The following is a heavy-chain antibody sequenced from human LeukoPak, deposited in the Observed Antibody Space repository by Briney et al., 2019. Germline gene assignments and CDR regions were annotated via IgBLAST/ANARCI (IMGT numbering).Heavy chain of an antibody. CDR3: ARRRGYYFDY. Sequence: SGPGLVKPSETLSLTCTVSGGSISSSSYYWGWIRQPPGKGLEWIGSIYYSGSTYYNPSLKSRVTISVDTSKNQFSLKLSSVTAADTAVYYCARRRGYYFDYWGQGTLVTVSS. CDR2: IYYSGST. V-gene: IGHV4-39*01. D-gene: IGHD3-10*01. J-gene: IGHJ4*02. CDR1: GGSISSSSYY.